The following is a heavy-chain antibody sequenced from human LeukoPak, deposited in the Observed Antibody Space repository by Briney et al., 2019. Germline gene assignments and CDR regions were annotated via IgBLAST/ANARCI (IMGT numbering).Heavy chain of an antibody. D-gene: IGHD6-6*01. J-gene: IGHJ4*02. Sequence: SETLSLTCTVSGGSISTYYWGWIRQPPGKGLEWLGYIFYTGSTNYNPSLKSRVTMSIDTSKNHFSLKLSSVTAADTAVYYCTRTYSSSSIDYWGQGALVTAST. CDR3: TRTYSSSSIDY. CDR2: IFYTGST. CDR1: GGSISTYY. V-gene: IGHV4-59*01.